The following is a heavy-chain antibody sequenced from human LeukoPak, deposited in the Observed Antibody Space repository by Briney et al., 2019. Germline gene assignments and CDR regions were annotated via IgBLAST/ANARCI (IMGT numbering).Heavy chain of an antibody. CDR2: ISYDGSNK. Sequence: GGSLRLSCAASGFTFSSYGMHWVRQAPGKGLEWVAVISYDGSNKYYADSVKGRFTISRDNSKNTLYLQMNSLRAEDTAVYYCARDLTPYCCYYGIDVWGQGTTVTVS. D-gene: IGHD2-15*01. J-gene: IGHJ6*02. CDR3: ARDLTPYCCYYGIDV. V-gene: IGHV3-30*03. CDR1: GFTFSSYG.